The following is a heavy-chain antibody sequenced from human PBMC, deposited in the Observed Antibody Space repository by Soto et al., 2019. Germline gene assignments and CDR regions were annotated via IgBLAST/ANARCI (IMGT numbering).Heavy chain of an antibody. CDR2: INAGNGNT. CDR1: GYTFTSYA. CDR3: ARGLRYEFWSCYYTGMWFDY. Sequence: QVRLVQSGAAVKKPGASVKVSCKASGYTFTSYAMHWVRQAPGQRLGWMGCINAGNGNTKYSQKFQGRVTITRDTSASIAYMEVSSKRSEDRAVYYCARGLRYEFWSCYYTGMWFDYWGQGTLVTVSS. V-gene: IGHV1-3*01. D-gene: IGHD3-3*01. J-gene: IGHJ4*02.